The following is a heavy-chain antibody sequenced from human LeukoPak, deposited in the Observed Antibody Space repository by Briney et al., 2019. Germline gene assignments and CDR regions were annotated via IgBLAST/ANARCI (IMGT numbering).Heavy chain of an antibody. D-gene: IGHD2-2*01. CDR2: ISSSSSTI. CDR3: ARERRIVVVTYYYYYYYMDV. V-gene: IGHV3-48*01. Sequence: GGSLRLSCAASGFTFSSYTMNWVRQAPGKGLEWVSYISSSSSTIYYADSVKGRFTVSRDNAKNSLYLQMNSLRAEDTAVYYCARERRIVVVTYYYYYYYMDVWGKGTTVTVSS. CDR1: GFTFSSYT. J-gene: IGHJ6*03.